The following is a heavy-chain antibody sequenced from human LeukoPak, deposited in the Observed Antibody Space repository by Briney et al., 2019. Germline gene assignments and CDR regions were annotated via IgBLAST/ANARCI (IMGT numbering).Heavy chain of an antibody. Sequence: ASVKVSCKASGYTFTSYGISWVRQAPGQGLEWMGWISAYNGNTNYAQKLQGRVTMTTDTSTSTAHMELRSLRSDDTAVYYCARSVAGTSYFDYWGQGTLVTVSS. CDR3: ARSVAGTSYFDY. CDR2: ISAYNGNT. V-gene: IGHV1-18*01. D-gene: IGHD6-19*01. J-gene: IGHJ4*02. CDR1: GYTFTSYG.